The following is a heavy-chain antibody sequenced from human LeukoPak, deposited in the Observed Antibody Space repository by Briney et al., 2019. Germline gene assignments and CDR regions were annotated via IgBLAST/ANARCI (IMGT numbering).Heavy chain of an antibody. CDR1: GFTFSSYS. J-gene: IGHJ4*02. CDR3: ARDRYGDYVSDY. CDR2: ISSSGRTI. D-gene: IGHD4-17*01. Sequence: GGSLRLSCAASGFTFSSYSMNWVRRAPGKGLEWVSYISSSGRTIYYADSVKGRFTISRDSAKNSLYLQMNSLRAEDTAVYYCARDRYGDYVSDYWGQGTLVTVSS. V-gene: IGHV3-48*01.